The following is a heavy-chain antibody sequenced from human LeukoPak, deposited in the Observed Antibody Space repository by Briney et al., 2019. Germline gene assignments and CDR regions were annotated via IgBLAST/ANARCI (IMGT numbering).Heavy chain of an antibody. CDR2: ISWNSGSI. Sequence: GRSLRLSCAASGFTFDDYAMHWVRQAPGKGLEWVSGISWNSGSIGYADSVKGRFTISRDNAKNSLYLQMNSLRAEDTALYYCAKGRGSYYSSRFDYWGQGTLVTVSS. J-gene: IGHJ4*02. V-gene: IGHV3-9*01. D-gene: IGHD1-26*01. CDR3: AKGRGSYYSSRFDY. CDR1: GFTFDDYA.